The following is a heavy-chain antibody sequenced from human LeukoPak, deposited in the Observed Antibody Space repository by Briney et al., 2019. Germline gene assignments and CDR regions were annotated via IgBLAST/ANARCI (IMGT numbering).Heavy chain of an antibody. CDR1: GGSFSGYY. CDR2: INHSGST. J-gene: IGHJ1*01. CDR3: ARGGIVVVVAAPGTGYFQH. V-gene: IGHV4-34*01. Sequence: SETLSLTCAVYGGSFSGYYWSWIRQPPGKGPEWIGEINHSGSTNYNPSLKSRVTISVDTSKNQFSLKLSSVTAADTAVYYCARGGIVVVVAAPGTGYFQHWGQGTLVTVSS. D-gene: IGHD2-15*01.